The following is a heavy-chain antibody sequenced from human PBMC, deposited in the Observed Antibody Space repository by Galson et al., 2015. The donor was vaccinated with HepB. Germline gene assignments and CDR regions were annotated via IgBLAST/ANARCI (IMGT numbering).Heavy chain of an antibody. CDR1: GYTFTSYG. J-gene: IGHJ4*02. V-gene: IGHV1-18*04. Sequence: VSCNASGYTFTSYGISWVRQAPGHGLEWMGWISAYNGNTNYAQKLQGRVTMTTDTSTSTAYMELRSLRSDDTAVYYCARGRSGGYSYGPNFDYWGQGTLVTVSS. D-gene: IGHD5-18*01. CDR3: ARGRSGGYSYGPNFDY. CDR2: ISAYNGNT.